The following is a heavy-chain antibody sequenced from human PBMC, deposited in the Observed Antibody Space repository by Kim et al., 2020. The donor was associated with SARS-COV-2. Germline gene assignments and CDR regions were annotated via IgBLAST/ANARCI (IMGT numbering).Heavy chain of an antibody. J-gene: IGHJ6*02. V-gene: IGHV4-59*08. Sequence: SETLSLTCTVSGGSISRYYWSWIRQPPGKGLEWIGYIHYSGSTTCIPSLKSRVTMSVDTPKNRFSLRLSSVTAADTAVYYCAKYSGSASYFYYYGMDVWGQGTTVTVSS. CDR2: IHYSGST. CDR3: AKYSGSASYFYYYGMDV. CDR1: GGSISRYY. D-gene: IGHD3-10*01.